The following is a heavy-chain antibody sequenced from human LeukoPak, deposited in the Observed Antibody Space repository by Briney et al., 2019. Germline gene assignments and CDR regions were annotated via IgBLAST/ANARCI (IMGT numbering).Heavy chain of an antibody. Sequence: GASVKVSFKASGGTFSSYAISWVRQAPGQGLEWMGRIIPILGIANYAQKFQGRVTITADKSTSTAYMELSSLRSEDTAVYYCARVGLGVPAIYYYYGMDVWGQGTTVTVSS. CDR1: GGTFSSYA. J-gene: IGHJ6*02. CDR3: ARVGLGVPAIYYYYGMDV. D-gene: IGHD2-2*01. V-gene: IGHV1-69*04. CDR2: IIPILGIA.